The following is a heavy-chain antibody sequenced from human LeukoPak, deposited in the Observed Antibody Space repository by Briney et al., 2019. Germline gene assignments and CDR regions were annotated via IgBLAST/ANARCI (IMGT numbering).Heavy chain of an antibody. Sequence: GGSLRLSCAASVFSFSSYRMNWVRQAPGKGLEWVSSISSSSSSIYYADSVKGRFTISRDNAKNSLYLHMNSLRAEDTAVYYCARDGYYYKAMDVWGQGTTVTVSS. V-gene: IGHV3-21*01. CDR3: ARDGYYYKAMDV. D-gene: IGHD3-10*01. J-gene: IGHJ6*02. CDR2: ISSSSSSI. CDR1: VFSFSSYR.